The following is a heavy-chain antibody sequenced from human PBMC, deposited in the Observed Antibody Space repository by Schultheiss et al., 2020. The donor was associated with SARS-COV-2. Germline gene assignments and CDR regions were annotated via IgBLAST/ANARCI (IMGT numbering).Heavy chain of an antibody. CDR1: GFTFSSYA. Sequence: GESLKISCAASGFTFSSYAMSWVRQAPGKGLEWVSVIYGGGNTYYADSVKGRFTISRDNAKNSLYLQMNSLRAEDTAVYYCARRVATGWHFDLWGRGTLVTVSS. V-gene: IGHV3-23*03. CDR2: IYGGGNT. J-gene: IGHJ2*01. CDR3: ARRVATGWHFDL. D-gene: IGHD5-12*01.